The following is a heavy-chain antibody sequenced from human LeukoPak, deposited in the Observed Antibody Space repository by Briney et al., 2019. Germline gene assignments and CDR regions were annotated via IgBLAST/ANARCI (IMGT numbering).Heavy chain of an antibody. V-gene: IGHV3-48*01. Sequence: VGSLRLSCAASGFTFSSYSMNWVRQAPGKGLEWVSYISSSSSTIYYADSVKGRFTISRDNAKDSLYLQMNSLRAEDTAVYYCARAPQNNWKEASYHIDVWGKGTTVTVSS. CDR1: GFTFSSYS. D-gene: IGHD1-20*01. CDR3: ARAPQNNWKEASYHIDV. J-gene: IGHJ6*03. CDR2: ISSSSSTI.